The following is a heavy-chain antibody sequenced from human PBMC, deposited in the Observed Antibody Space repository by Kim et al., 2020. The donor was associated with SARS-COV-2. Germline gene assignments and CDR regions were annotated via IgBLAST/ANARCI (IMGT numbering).Heavy chain of an antibody. CDR2: IDGSDGTT. CDR3: MKGGWGWIWDH. Sequence: GGSLRLSCTTSGFTFTGYAMSWVRQAPGKGLEWVSSIDGSDGTTYYVDSVMGRFTISRDNSKNTLYLQLSTLGADDTAVYYCMKGGWGWIWDHWGQGTLV. V-gene: IGHV3-23*01. D-gene: IGHD2-2*03. CDR1: GFTFTGYA. J-gene: IGHJ4*02.